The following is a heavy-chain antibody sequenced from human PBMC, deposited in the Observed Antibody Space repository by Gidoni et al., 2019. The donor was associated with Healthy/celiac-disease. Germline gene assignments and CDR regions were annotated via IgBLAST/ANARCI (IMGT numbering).Heavy chain of an antibody. Sequence: QVQLQESGPGLVKPSQTLSLTCTVSGGSISSCGYYWSWLRQHPGKGLEWIGYICYSGSTYYNPSLKSRVTISVDTSKTQFSRKLSSVTAGDTAVYYWARDHKQWGMGGFDPWGQGTLVTVSS. CDR3: ARDHKQWGMGGFDP. V-gene: IGHV4-31*03. J-gene: IGHJ5*02. CDR1: GGSISSCGYY. CDR2: ICYSGST. D-gene: IGHD6-19*01.